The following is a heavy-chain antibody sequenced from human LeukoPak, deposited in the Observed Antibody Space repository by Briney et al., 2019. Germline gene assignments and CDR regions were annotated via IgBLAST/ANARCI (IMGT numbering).Heavy chain of an antibody. CDR2: IYYSGST. V-gene: IGHV4-39*01. J-gene: IGHJ2*01. Sequence: PSETLSLTCTVSGGSISSSSYYWGWIRQPLGKGLEWIGSIYYSGSTYYNPSLKSRVTISVDTSKNQFSLKLSSVTAADTAVYYCARIGQQQQLVRRPWYFDHWGRGTLVTVSS. CDR1: GGSISSSSYY. D-gene: IGHD6-13*01. CDR3: ARIGQQQQLVRRPWYFDH.